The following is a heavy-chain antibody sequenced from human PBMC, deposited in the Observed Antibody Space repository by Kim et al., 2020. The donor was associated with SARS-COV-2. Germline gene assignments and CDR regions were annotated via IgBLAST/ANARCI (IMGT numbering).Heavy chain of an antibody. CDR3: ARGTRGIVGATMYYFDY. V-gene: IGHV1-8*02. CDR1: GYTFTSYD. D-gene: IGHD1-26*01. CDR2: MNPNSGNT. Sequence: ASVKVSCKASGYTFTSYDINWVRQATGQGLEWMGWMNPNSGNTGYAQKFQGRVTMTRNTSIITAYMELSSLRSEDTAVYYCARGTRGIVGATMYYFDYWGQGTLVTVSS. J-gene: IGHJ4*02.